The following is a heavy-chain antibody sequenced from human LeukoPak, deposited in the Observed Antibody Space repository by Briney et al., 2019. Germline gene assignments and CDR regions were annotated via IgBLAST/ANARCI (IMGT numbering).Heavy chain of an antibody. D-gene: IGHD3-10*01. CDR1: GYTLTELS. CDR3: ATDGSMVRGVPALGY. CDR2: FDPEDGET. J-gene: IGHJ4*02. Sequence: ASVKVSCKVSGYTLTELSMHWVRQAPGKGLGWMGGFDPEDGETIYAQKFQGRVTMTEDTSTDTAYMELSSLRSEDTAVYCCATDGSMVRGVPALGYWGQGTLVTVSS. V-gene: IGHV1-24*01.